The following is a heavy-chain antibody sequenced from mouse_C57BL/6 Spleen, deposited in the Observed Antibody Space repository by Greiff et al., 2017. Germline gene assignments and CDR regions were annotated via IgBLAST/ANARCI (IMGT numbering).Heavy chain of an antibody. CDR1: GFTFSDYY. Sequence: DVKLVESEGGLVQPGSSMKLSCTASGFTFSDYYMAWVRQVPEKGLEWVANINYDGSSTYYLDSLKSRFIISRDNAKNILYLQMSSLKSEDTATYYCARVAPYAMDYWGQGTSVTVSS. CDR2: INYDGSST. J-gene: IGHJ4*01. D-gene: IGHD1-3*01. CDR3: ARVAPYAMDY. V-gene: IGHV5-16*01.